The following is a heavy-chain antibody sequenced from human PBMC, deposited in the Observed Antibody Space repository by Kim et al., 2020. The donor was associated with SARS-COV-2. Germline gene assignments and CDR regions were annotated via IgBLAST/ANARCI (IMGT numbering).Heavy chain of an antibody. D-gene: IGHD3-3*01. J-gene: IGHJ4*02. Sequence: GGSLRLSCTASGFTFGDYAMSWFRQAPGKGLEWVGFIRSKAYGGTTEYAASVKGRFTISRDDSKSIAYLQMNSLKTEDTAVYYCTRESLYDFWSGYYTPFDYWGQGTLVTVSS. CDR2: IRSKAYGGTT. CDR3: TRESLYDFWSGYYTPFDY. V-gene: IGHV3-49*03. CDR1: GFTFGDYA.